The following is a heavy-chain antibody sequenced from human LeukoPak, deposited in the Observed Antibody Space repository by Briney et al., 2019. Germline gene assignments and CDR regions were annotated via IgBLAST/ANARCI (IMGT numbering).Heavy chain of an antibody. D-gene: IGHD6-13*01. Sequence: GGSLRLSCAASGFTVSSNYMSWVRQAPGKGLEWVSVIYSGGSTYYADSVKGRFTISRDNAKKSLYLQMNSLRAEDTALYYCAKGGIHRGYYYYYMDVWGQGTLVTVSS. CDR1: GFTVSSNY. CDR2: IYSGGST. CDR3: AKGGIHRGYYYYYMDV. V-gene: IGHV3-53*05. J-gene: IGHJ6*03.